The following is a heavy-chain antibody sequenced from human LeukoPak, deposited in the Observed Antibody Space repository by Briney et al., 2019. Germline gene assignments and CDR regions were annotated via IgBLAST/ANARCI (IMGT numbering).Heavy chain of an antibody. D-gene: IGHD6-13*01. CDR1: GFTFSNAW. V-gene: IGHV3-15*07. Sequence: GGSLRLSCAASGFTFSNAWMNWVRQAPGKGLEWVGRIKSKTDGGTTDYAAPVKGRFSISRDDSKNTLYLQMNSLKTEDTAVYYCTTSTSSWYLRFDYWGQGTLVTVSS. CDR3: TTSTSSWYLRFDY. J-gene: IGHJ4*02. CDR2: IKSKTDGGTT.